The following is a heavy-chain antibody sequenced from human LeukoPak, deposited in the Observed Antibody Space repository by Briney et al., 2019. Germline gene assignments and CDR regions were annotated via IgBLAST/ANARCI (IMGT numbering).Heavy chain of an antibody. D-gene: IGHD5-12*01. J-gene: IGHJ3*02. CDR1: GFTFRSHA. CDR3: AKDLVDSAAEDAFDI. V-gene: IGHV3-23*01. Sequence: GGSLRLSCVGSGFTFRSHAMSWVRQAPEKGLEFVSGIYENGGTTYYADSVKGRFSISRDNSKNTLYLQMDSLRGEDTAVYYCAKDLVDSAAEDAFDIWGQGTMVTVSS. CDR2: IYENGGTT.